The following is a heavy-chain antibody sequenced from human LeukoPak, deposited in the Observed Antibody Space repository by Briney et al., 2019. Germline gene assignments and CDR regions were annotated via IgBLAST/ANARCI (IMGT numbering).Heavy chain of an antibody. J-gene: IGHJ3*02. CDR1: GFTFSNYW. CDR3: AGGYFDSTGYYAFDI. Sequence: GGSLRLSCAASGFTFSNYWMSWVRQAPGKRLEWVANIKQDGSEKYYVDSVKGRFTISRDNAKNSLYLQMNSLRAEDTAVYYCAGGYFDSTGYYAFDIWGQGTMVTVSS. D-gene: IGHD3-22*01. V-gene: IGHV3-7*01. CDR2: IKQDGSEK.